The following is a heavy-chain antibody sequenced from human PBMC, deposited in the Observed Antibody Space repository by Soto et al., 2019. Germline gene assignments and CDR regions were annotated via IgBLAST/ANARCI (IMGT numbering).Heavy chain of an antibody. CDR2: IIPMFGTA. V-gene: IGHV1-69*12. D-gene: IGHD5-18*01. CDR3: ASGIQLWLRRINNGDSG. CDR1: GGTFSTYA. Sequence: QVQLVQSGAEVKKPESSVKVSCQAPGGTFSTYAISWVRQAPGQGLEWMGGIIPMFGTANYAQRFQDRVTITADESTNTVYMELSSLRSEDTAVYFCASGIQLWLRRINNGDSGWGQGTLVTVSS. J-gene: IGHJ4*02.